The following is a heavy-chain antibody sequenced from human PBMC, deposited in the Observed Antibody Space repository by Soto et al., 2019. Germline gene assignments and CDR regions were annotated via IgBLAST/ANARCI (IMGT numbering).Heavy chain of an antibody. Sequence: QVHLVQSGAEVKKPGASVKVSCKGSGYTFTTYGITWVRQAPGQGLEWMGWISAHNGNTNYAQKLQGRVNVTRDTSTSTAYMELRSLRSDVTAVYYCAGGRYGDYWGQGALVTVSS. J-gene: IGHJ4*02. CDR3: AGGRYGDY. D-gene: IGHD1-1*01. V-gene: IGHV1-18*01. CDR1: GYTFTTYG. CDR2: ISAHNGNT.